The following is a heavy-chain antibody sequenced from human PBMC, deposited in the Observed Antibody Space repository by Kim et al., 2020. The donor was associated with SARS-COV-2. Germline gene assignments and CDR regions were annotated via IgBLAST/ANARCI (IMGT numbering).Heavy chain of an antibody. V-gene: IGHV3-23*01. CDR1: GFTFSSYA. CDR3: AKDLCSTSCYSSLLYGMDV. Sequence: GGSLRLSCAASGFTFSSYAMSWVRQAPGKGLEWVTTIYGSGVSTYYADSVKGRFTISRDNSKNTLYLEMNSLRAEDTAVYYCAKDLCSTSCYSSLLYGMDVWGQGTTVTVSS. J-gene: IGHJ6*02. CDR2: IYGSGVST. D-gene: IGHD2-2*01.